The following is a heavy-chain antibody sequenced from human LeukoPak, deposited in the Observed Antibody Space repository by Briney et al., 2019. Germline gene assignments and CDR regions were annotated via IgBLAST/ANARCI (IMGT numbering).Heavy chain of an antibody. V-gene: IGHV3-66*01. Sequence: PGGSLRLSCAASGFTVRSNYMTWVRQGPGKGLEWVSLIYSDGSTHYADSVKGRFTISRDNPKNLLFLQINSLRVEDTAVYYCARETPRRGETRDGYRWGQGTVVTVSS. D-gene: IGHD5-24*01. CDR3: ARETPRRGETRDGYR. CDR1: GFTVRSNY. J-gene: IGHJ4*02. CDR2: IYSDGST.